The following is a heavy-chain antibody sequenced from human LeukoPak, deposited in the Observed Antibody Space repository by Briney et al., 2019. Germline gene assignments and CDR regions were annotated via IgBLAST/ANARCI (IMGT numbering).Heavy chain of an antibody. CDR2: INAGNGDT. CDR3: ARLSSGWYRLDY. D-gene: IGHD6-19*01. J-gene: IGHJ4*02. V-gene: IGHV1-3*01. CDR1: GYTFTSYA. Sequence: ASVKVSCKASGYTFTSYAMHWVRQAPGQRLEWLGWINAGNGDTKYSQKFQGRVTITRDTSASTAYMELSSLRSEDTAVYYCARLSSGWYRLDYWGQGTLVTVSS.